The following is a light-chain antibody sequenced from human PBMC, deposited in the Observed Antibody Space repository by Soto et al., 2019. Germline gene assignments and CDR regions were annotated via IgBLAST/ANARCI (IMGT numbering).Light chain of an antibody. J-gene: IGKJ1*01. CDR1: QSVPKNY. V-gene: IGKV3-20*01. CDR3: HKYATSPQT. Sequence: EILLTQSPGTLSLSPGERATLSCRASQSVPKNYLAWYQQEPGQAPRLLIYGPSSRATGIPDRFSGSGSGTDFTLPISRLEPEDFAVYYCHKYATSPQTFGQGTKVEIK. CDR2: GPS.